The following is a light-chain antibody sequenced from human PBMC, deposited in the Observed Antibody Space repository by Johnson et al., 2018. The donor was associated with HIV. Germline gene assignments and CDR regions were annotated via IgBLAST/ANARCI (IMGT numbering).Light chain of an antibody. CDR3: GTRDSSRSAYV. Sequence: QSVLTQPPSVSAAPGQKVTISCSGSTSNIGNNYVYWYQQLPGTAPKLLIYDNNKRPSGIPDRFSGSKSGTSATLGITGLQTGDEADYYCGTRDSSRSAYVIGTVTKVTVL. J-gene: IGLJ1*01. CDR2: DNN. V-gene: IGLV1-51*01. CDR1: TSNIGNNY.